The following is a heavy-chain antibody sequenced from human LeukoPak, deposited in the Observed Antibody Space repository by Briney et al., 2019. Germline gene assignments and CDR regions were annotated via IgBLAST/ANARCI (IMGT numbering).Heavy chain of an antibody. D-gene: IGHD3-10*02. CDR1: GFTFSSYE. J-gene: IGHJ6*04. CDR2: ISSSGSTI. Sequence: GGSLRLSCAASGFTFSSYEMNWVRQAPGKGLEWVSYISSSGSTIYYADPVKGRFTISRENAKNSLYLQMNSLRAEDTAVYYCAELGITMIGGVWGKGTTVTISS. CDR3: AELGITMIGGV. V-gene: IGHV3-48*03.